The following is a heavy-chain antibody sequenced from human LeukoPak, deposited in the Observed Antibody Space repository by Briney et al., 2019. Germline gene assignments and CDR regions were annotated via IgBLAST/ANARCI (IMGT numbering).Heavy chain of an antibody. V-gene: IGHV1-69-2*01. Sequence: ASVKVSCKVSGYTSTDYYVHWVPQAPGKGLEWRGLIDPEDGETIYAEEFQGRVSITADTSTDTAYMELSSLRFDDTAVYYCATGHITGGTGFDYWGQGTLVTVSS. CDR3: ATGHITGGTGFDY. D-gene: IGHD1-20*01. CDR1: GYTSTDYY. CDR2: IDPEDGET. J-gene: IGHJ4*02.